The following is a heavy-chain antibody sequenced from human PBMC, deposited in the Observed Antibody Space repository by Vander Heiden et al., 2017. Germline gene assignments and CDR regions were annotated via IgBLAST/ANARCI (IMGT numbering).Heavy chain of an antibody. Sequence: EVQLMESVGGLVRPGSSLRLSCAASGFTFDDYAMHWVRQAPGKGLEWVSGISWNSGSIGYADSVKGRFTISRDNAKNSLYLLMNSLRAEDTALYYCAKDSGQTGFDYWGQGTLVTVSS. CDR1: GFTFDDYA. V-gene: IGHV3-9*01. CDR3: AKDSGQTGFDY. J-gene: IGHJ4*02. D-gene: IGHD3-10*01. CDR2: ISWNSGSI.